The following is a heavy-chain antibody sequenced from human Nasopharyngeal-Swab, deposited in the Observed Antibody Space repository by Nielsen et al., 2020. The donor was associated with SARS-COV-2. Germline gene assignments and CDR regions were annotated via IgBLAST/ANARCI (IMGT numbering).Heavy chain of an antibody. CDR2: IYYSGVT. CDR1: GGSIIPFY. J-gene: IGHJ4*02. Sequence: GSLRLSCTVSGGSIIPFYWSWIRQPPGKAPEWVGFIYYSGVTNYNPSLKSRVTISLDRSKSQFSLYLSSVTAADTAVYYCARGGSSSELFDYWGQGTLVTVSS. V-gene: IGHV4-59*01. CDR3: ARGGSSSELFDY. D-gene: IGHD6-6*01.